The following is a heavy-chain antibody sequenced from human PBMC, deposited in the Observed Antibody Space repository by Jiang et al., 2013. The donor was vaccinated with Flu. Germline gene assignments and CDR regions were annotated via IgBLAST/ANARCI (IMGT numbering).Heavy chain of an antibody. Sequence: EWVANIKQDGSEKYYVDXVKGRFTISRDNAKNSLYLQMNSLRAEDTAVYYCARDYGDYYYYYGMDVWGQGTTVTVSS. D-gene: IGHD4-17*01. J-gene: IGHJ6*02. CDR3: ARDYGDYYYYYGMDV. CDR2: IKQDGSEK. V-gene: IGHV3-7*03.